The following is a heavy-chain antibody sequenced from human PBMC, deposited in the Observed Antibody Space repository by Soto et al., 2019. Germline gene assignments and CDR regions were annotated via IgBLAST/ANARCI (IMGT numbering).Heavy chain of an antibody. Sequence: WEALSLTCTVSGGSINRYYWSWILQPPGKGLEWIGYIYYSGSTNYYPSLKSRVTISVDTSKNQFSLKLSSVTAADTAVYYCARGTYYYDSSGYWTFDYWGQGTLVTVS. CDR3: ARGTYYYDSSGYWTFDY. V-gene: IGHV4-59*01. CDR2: IYYSGST. J-gene: IGHJ4*02. CDR1: GGSINRYY. D-gene: IGHD3-22*01.